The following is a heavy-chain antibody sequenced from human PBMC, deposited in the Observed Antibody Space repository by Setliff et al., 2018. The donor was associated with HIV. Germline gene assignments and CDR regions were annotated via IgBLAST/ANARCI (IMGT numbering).Heavy chain of an antibody. J-gene: IGHJ4*02. CDR2: IWHDGSDK. V-gene: IGHV3-33*08. CDR3: ATGHYDYWNGYSARGPLDY. D-gene: IGHD3-3*01. Sequence: GGSLRLSCAASGFTFSDYYISWVRQAPGKGLEWVAVIWHDGSDKYYGNSVKGRFTVSRDNPKKTLYLQMSSLRVEDTAVYYCATGHYDYWNGYSARGPLDYWGQGTLVTVSS. CDR1: GFTFSDYY.